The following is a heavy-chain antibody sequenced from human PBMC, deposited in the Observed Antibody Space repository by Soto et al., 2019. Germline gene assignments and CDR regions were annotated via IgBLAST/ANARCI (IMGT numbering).Heavy chain of an antibody. CDR3: TTEDPSWLRGLEY. Sequence: EVQLVESGGGLVKPVASLRLSCAASGASFTNAWMNWVRQAPGKGLEWVGRIKTRIDSATTDYAAPVQGRFTISRDDSKNTLYLQMDRLKTEDTAVYYCTTEDPSWLRGLEYWGQGTLVTVSS. J-gene: IGHJ4*02. D-gene: IGHD5-12*01. V-gene: IGHV3-15*01. CDR2: IKTRIDSATT. CDR1: GASFTNAW.